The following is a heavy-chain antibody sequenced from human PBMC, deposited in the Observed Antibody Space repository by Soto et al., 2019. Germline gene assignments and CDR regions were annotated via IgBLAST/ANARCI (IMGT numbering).Heavy chain of an antibody. Sequence: QVQLVESGGGVVQPGRSLRLSCAASGFTLSSYGMHWVRQAPGKGLEWGAVISYDGSNKYYADSVKGRFTISRDNSKNTLYLQMNSLRAEDTAVYYCAKDVTTGGDYFDYWGQGTLVTVSS. J-gene: IGHJ4*02. D-gene: IGHD4-4*01. CDR2: ISYDGSNK. CDR1: GFTLSSYG. V-gene: IGHV3-30*18. CDR3: AKDVTTGGDYFDY.